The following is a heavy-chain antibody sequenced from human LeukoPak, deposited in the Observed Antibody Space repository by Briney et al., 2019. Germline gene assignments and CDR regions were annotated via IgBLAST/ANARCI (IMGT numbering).Heavy chain of an antibody. CDR3: ARLVTMIVVV. CDR2: IYYSGST. CDR1: GGPISSSSYY. Sequence: SETLSLTCTVSGGPISSSSYYWGWIRQPPGKGLEWIGSIYYSGSTYYNPSLKSRVTISVDTSKNQFSLKLSSVTAADTAVYYCARLVTMIVVVWGQGTLVTVSS. D-gene: IGHD3-22*01. V-gene: IGHV4-39*01. J-gene: IGHJ4*02.